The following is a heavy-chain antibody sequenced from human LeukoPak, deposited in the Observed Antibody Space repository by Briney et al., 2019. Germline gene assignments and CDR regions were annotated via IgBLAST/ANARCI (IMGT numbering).Heavy chain of an antibody. CDR2: INTYNGNT. J-gene: IGHJ4*02. D-gene: IGHD1-26*01. CDR3: ARDLVDGVGAPGTY. Sequence: ASVKVSCKASGYTFTNYGITWMRQAPGQGLEWMGWINTYNGNTNYAQKLQGRVTITTDTSTSTAYMELRSLRSDDTAVFYCARDLVDGVGAPGTYWGQGALVTVSS. CDR1: GYTFTNYG. V-gene: IGHV1-18*01.